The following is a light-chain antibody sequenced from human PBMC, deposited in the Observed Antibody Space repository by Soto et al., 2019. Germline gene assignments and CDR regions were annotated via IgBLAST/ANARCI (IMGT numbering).Light chain of an antibody. J-gene: IGLJ1*01. V-gene: IGLV2-23*01. CDR3: CSYAASSTLYV. CDR1: SSDVGSYNL. CDR2: EGS. Sequence: QSALTQPASVSGSPGQSITISCTGTSSDVGSYNLVSWYQQHPGKAPKLMIYEGSKRPSGVSNRFSGSKSGNTASLTISGLQAEDEADYYCCSYAASSTLYVYGTGSKVTDL.